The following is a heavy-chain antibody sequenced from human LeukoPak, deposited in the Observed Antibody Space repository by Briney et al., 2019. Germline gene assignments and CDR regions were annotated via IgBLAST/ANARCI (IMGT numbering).Heavy chain of an antibody. D-gene: IGHD3-3*01. J-gene: IGHJ4*02. CDR3: VRSDDFWSGYYGY. CDR1: GGSISSYC. Sequence: SETLSLTCTVSGGSISSYCWSWIREPPGKGLEWIGYIFYSGSTNYNPSLKSRVTISVDTSKNQFSLKLSSVTAADTAVYYCVRSDDFWSGYYGYWGQGTLVTVSS. V-gene: IGHV4-59*01. CDR2: IFYSGST.